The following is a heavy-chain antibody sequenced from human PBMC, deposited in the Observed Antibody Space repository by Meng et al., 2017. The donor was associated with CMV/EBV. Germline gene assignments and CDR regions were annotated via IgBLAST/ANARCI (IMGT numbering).Heavy chain of an antibody. V-gene: IGHV1-46*01. D-gene: IGHD6-13*01. CDR3: ALAEYSSSLFDY. J-gene: IGHJ4*02. Sequence: QVQLVRSGAEVKKPGAAVKVAFNASGYTFTSDYMHWVRQAPGQGLEWMGIINPSGGSTSYAQKFQGRVTMTRDTSTSTVYMELSSLRSEDTAVYYCALAEYSSSLFDYWGQGTLVTVSS. CDR2: INPSGGST. CDR1: GYTFTSDY.